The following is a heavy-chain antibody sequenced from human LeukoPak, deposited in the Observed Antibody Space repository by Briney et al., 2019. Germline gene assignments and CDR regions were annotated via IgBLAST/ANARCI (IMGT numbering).Heavy chain of an antibody. Sequence: GGSLRLSCAASGFTFSSHGMNWVRQAPGKGLEWVSSISSSSSYIYYADPVKGRFTVSRDNAKNTLYLQMNTLRAEDTAIYYCAKSGRYCSGGSCYQEASLDYWGQGTLVTVSS. CDR1: GFTFSSHG. D-gene: IGHD2-15*01. CDR2: ISSSSSYI. J-gene: IGHJ4*02. V-gene: IGHV3-21*04. CDR3: AKSGRYCSGGSCYQEASLDY.